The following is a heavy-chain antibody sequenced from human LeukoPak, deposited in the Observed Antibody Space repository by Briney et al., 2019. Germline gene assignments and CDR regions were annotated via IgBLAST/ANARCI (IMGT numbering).Heavy chain of an antibody. CDR3: ARGGRRIVVVPAAKNSFDY. D-gene: IGHD2-2*01. CDR1: GGTFSSYA. J-gene: IGHJ4*02. Sequence: ASVKVSCKASGGTFSSYAISWVRQAPGQGLEWMGGIIPIFGTANYAQKFQGRVTITTDGSTSTAYMELSSLRSEDTAVYYCARGGRRIVVVPAAKNSFDYWGQGTLVTVSS. CDR2: IIPIFGTA. V-gene: IGHV1-69*05.